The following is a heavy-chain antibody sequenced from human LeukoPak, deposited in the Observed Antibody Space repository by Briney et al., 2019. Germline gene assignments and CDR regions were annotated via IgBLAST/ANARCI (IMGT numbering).Heavy chain of an antibody. CDR3: ARKYSSSHWYFDL. CDR1: GGSFSGYY. V-gene: IGHV4-34*01. J-gene: IGHJ2*01. D-gene: IGHD6-13*01. CDR2: INHSGST. Sequence: SETLSLTCAVSGGSFSGYYWTWIRQPPGKGLEWIGEINHSGSTNYNPSLKSRVTISVDTSKNQFSLTLSSVTAADTAVYYCARKYSSSHWYFDLWGRGTLVTVSS.